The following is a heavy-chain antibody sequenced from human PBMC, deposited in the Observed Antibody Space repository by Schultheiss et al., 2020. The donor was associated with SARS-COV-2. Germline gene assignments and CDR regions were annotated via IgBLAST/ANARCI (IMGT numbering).Heavy chain of an antibody. Sequence: SGPTLVKPTQTLTLTCTFSGFSLTTSGMRVTWIRQPPGKALEWLARIDWDDDKLYSTSLKTRLTISKDTSKNQVVLTMTNMDPVDTATYYCARIDISGYYFDYWGQGTLVTVSS. CDR1: GFSLTTSGMR. CDR2: IDWDDDK. CDR3: ARIDISGYYFDY. D-gene: IGHD3-22*01. J-gene: IGHJ4*02. V-gene: IGHV2-70*04.